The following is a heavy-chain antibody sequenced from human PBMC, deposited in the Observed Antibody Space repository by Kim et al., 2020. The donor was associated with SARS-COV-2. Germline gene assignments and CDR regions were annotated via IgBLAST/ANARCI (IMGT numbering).Heavy chain of an antibody. V-gene: IGHV4-39*02. CDR2: IDFSGNS. Sequence: SETLSLTCSVSDDSMRSRSYSWAWVRRPPGTGLEWLGTIDFSGNSSYRRSIKSRVTMSIDTSKNYFSLNLSSVTAADTAVYYCARRLFYDPYYFDSWGPGTLVNVSS. J-gene: IGHJ4*02. CDR3: ARRLFYDPYYFDS. D-gene: IGHD3-3*01. CDR1: DDSMRSRSYS.